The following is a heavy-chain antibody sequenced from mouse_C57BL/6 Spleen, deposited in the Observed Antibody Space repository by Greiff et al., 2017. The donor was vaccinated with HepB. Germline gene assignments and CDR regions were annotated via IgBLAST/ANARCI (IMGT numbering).Heavy chain of an antibody. Sequence: EVQLQQSGPELVKPGASVKISCKASGYTFTDYYMNWVKQSHGKSLEWIGDINPNNGGTSYNQKFKGKATLTVDKSSSTAYLELRSLASEDSAVYCCARCSNYVGAMDYWGQGTSVTVSS. CDR3: ARCSNYVGAMDY. CDR1: GYTFTDYY. J-gene: IGHJ4*01. CDR2: INPNNGGT. V-gene: IGHV1-26*01. D-gene: IGHD2-5*01.